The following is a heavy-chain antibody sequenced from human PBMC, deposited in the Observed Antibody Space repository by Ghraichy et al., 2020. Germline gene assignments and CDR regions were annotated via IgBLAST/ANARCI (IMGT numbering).Heavy chain of an antibody. D-gene: IGHD3-10*02. CDR3: AKMFRSYWYFDL. Sequence: GGSLRLSCAASGFTVSSSYMSWVRQAPGKGLEWVSIIYSGGTTYYADSVKGRFTISRDNSKNTVHLQMNSLRADDTAVYYCAKMFRSYWYFDLWGRGTLVTVSS. CDR1: GFTVSSSY. CDR2: IYSGGTT. J-gene: IGHJ2*01. V-gene: IGHV3-53*01.